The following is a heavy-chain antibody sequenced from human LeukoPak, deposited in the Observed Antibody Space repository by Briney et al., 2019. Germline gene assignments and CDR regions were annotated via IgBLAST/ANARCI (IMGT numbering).Heavy chain of an antibody. CDR1: GGSISSGGYY. D-gene: IGHD6-19*01. V-gene: IGHV4-31*03. Sequence: PSETLSLTCTVSGGSISSGGYYWSWIRQHPGKGLEWIGYIYYSGSTYYNPSLKSRVTISVDTSKNQFSLKLSSVTAADTAVYYCARSSRGSGWWGDWFDPWGQGTLVTVSS. CDR3: ARSSRGSGWWGDWFDP. CDR2: IYYSGST. J-gene: IGHJ5*02.